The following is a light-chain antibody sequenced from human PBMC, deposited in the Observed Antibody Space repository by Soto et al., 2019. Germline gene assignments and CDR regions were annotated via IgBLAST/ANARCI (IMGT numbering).Light chain of an antibody. CDR2: GAS. Sequence: EIVLTQSPGTLSLSPGERATPSCRASQTVSSSYLAWYQQKPGQAPRLLIYGASSRATGIPDRFSGSGSGTDFTLTISRLEPEDFAVYYCQQYASSLLTFGGGTKVDIK. CDR3: QQYASSLLT. J-gene: IGKJ4*01. V-gene: IGKV3-20*01. CDR1: QTVSSSY.